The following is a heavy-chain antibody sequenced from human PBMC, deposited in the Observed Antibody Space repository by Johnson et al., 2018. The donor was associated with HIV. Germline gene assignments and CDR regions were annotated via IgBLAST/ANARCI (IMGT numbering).Heavy chain of an antibody. J-gene: IGHJ3*02. Sequence: LVESGGGVVQPGRSLRLSCAASGFTFSVFAMHWVRLAPGKGLEWVAVISYDGSNRHYADSVKGRFTISRDNSKNQLYRQINSLETEDTAMYYCAREGGDGFLEWLYTFDILGQGTMVTVSS. V-gene: IGHV3-30*01. D-gene: IGHD3-3*01. CDR3: AREGGDGFLEWLYTFDI. CDR2: ISYDGSNR. CDR1: GFTFSVFA.